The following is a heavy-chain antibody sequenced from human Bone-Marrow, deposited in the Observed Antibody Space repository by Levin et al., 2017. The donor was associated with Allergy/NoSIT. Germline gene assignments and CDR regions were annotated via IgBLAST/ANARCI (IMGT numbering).Heavy chain of an antibody. V-gene: IGHV3-23*01. CDR3: AKGRGPVDS. CDR1: GFTFSNYA. Sequence: ASVKVSCAASGFTFSNYAMSWVRQAPGKGLEWVSSISGSGGGTYYADSVKGRFTISRDNSKNTLYLQMNSLRAEDTAVYYCAKGRGPVDSWGQGTLVTVSS. J-gene: IGHJ4*02. CDR2: ISGSGGGT. D-gene: IGHD3-10*01.